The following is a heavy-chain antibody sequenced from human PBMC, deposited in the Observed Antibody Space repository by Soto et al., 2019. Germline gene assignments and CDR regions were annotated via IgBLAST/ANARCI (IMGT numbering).Heavy chain of an antibody. V-gene: IGHV1-18*01. Sequence: ASVKVSCKASGCTFTSYGISWVRQAPGQGLEWMGWISAYNGNTNYAQKLQGRVTMTTDTSTSTAYMELRSLRSDDTAVYYCARAVVVVGVYYYYYGMDVWGQGTTVTVSS. CDR3: ARAVVVVGVYYYYYGMDV. J-gene: IGHJ6*02. D-gene: IGHD2-2*01. CDR2: ISAYNGNT. CDR1: GCTFTSYG.